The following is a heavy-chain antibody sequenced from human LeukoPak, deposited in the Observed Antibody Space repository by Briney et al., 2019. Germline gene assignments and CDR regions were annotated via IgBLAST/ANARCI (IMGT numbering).Heavy chain of an antibody. Sequence: GRSLRLSCVASGFAFSQFPVHWVRQAPGKRLEWVAFISHDGGNKKYGDSVKGRFTISRDNSKNTVYLQMNSLKTEDTAVYYCTTGMGLIWIGELSQVHYMDVWGKGTTVTVSS. CDR1: GFAFSQFP. J-gene: IGHJ6*03. CDR3: TTGMGLIWIGELSQVHYMDV. V-gene: IGHV3-30*03. CDR2: ISHDGGNK. D-gene: IGHD3-10*01.